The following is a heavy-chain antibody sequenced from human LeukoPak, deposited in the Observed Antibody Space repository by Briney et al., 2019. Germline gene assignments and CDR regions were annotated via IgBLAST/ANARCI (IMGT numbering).Heavy chain of an antibody. CDR1: GFMFSSNW. D-gene: IGHD5-24*01. Sequence: GGSLRLSCAASGFMFSSNWMSWVRLAPGKGLEWVANIKEDGTETYYVDSVKGRFTTSRDNAKNSLYLQMNSLRVEDTAVYYCAKEGRSLQTYWGQGTLVTVSS. J-gene: IGHJ4*02. V-gene: IGHV3-7*03. CDR3: AKEGRSLQTY. CDR2: IKEDGTET.